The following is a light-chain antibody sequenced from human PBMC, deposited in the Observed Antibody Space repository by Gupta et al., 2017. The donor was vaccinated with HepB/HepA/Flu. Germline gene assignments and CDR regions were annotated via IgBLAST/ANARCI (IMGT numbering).Light chain of an antibody. Sequence: HSALPQPASVSGSPGQSITISCTGTSSNVGSYNLVSWYQQHPDKAPKLLIYEVSQWPSGVSNRFSGSKSGSTASLTISGLQAEDEADYYCCSYAGNSNVVFGGGTKLTVL. CDR1: SSNVGSYNL. CDR3: CSYAGNSNVV. V-gene: IGLV2-23*02. CDR2: EVS. J-gene: IGLJ2*01.